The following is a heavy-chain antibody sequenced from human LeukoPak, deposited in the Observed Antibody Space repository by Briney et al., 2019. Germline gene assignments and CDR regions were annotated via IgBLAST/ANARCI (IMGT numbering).Heavy chain of an antibody. V-gene: IGHV4-59*08. J-gene: IGHJ4*02. CDR2: IYYSGST. CDR1: GGSISSYY. D-gene: IGHD3-9*01. Sequence: SPSETLSLTCTVSGGSISSYYWSWIRQSPGKGLEWIGYIYYSGSTNYNPSLKSRVAISVDTSKNQFSLKLSSVTAADTAVYYCARRVWLQPFDYWGQGTLVTVSS. CDR3: ARRVWLQPFDY.